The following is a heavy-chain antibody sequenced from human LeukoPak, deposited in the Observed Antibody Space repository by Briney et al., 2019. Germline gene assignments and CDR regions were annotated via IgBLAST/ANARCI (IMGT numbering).Heavy chain of an antibody. J-gene: IGHJ4*02. Sequence: ASVKVSCKASGYSFTSYAMNWVRQAPGQGLEWMGWINTNTGNPTYAQGSTGRCVFSLDTSVSTAYLQISSLKAEDTAVYSCARVAEYSSGRYDPFDYWGQGTLVTVSS. D-gene: IGHD6-19*01. CDR2: INTNTGNP. CDR1: GYSFTSYA. V-gene: IGHV7-4-1*02. CDR3: ARVAEYSSGRYDPFDY.